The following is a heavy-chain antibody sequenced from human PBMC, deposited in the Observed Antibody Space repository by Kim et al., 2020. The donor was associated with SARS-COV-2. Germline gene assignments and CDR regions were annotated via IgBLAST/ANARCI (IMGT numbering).Heavy chain of an antibody. CDR2: IWHDGGEI. D-gene: IGHD4-17*01. CDR1: GFTFSNYY. Sequence: GGSLRLSCLASGFTFSNYYMSWVRQAPGKGLEWLATIWHDGGEIRYLDSVKGRFTISRDNAQSSLYLHMNSLRAEDTAVYYCARLRDTATTFDYWGQGTLVTVSS. V-gene: IGHV3-7*01. CDR3: ARLRDTATTFDY. J-gene: IGHJ4*02.